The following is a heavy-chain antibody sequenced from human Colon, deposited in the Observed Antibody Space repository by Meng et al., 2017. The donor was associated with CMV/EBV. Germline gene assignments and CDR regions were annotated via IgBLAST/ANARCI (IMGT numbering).Heavy chain of an antibody. CDR2: IWYDGSNK. J-gene: IGHJ6*02. Sequence: GGSLRLSCAASGFTFSSYGMHWVRQAPGKGLEWVAVIWYDGSNKYYADSVKGRFTISRDNARKSLYLQMNSLRAEDTAVYYCVRYENLQHGMDVWGQGTTVTVSS. D-gene: IGHD1-1*01. CDR1: GFTFSSYG. CDR3: VRYENLQHGMDV. V-gene: IGHV3-33*01.